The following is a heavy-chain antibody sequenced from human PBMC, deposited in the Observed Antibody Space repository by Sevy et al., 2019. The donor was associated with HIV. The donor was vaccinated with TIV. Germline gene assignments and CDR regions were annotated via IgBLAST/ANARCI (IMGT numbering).Heavy chain of an antibody. V-gene: IGHV3-48*01. Sequence: GSLRLSCAASGFTFSSYSMNWVRQAPGKGLEWVSYISSSSSTIYYADSVKGRFTISRDNAKNSLYLQMNSLRAEDTAVYYCARDADRYYYDSSGPLFDYWGQGTLVTVSS. J-gene: IGHJ4*02. CDR1: GFTFSSYS. CDR2: ISSSSSTI. D-gene: IGHD3-22*01. CDR3: ARDADRYYYDSSGPLFDY.